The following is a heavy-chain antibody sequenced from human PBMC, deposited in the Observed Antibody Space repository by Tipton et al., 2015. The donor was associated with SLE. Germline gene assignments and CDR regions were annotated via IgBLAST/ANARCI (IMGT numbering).Heavy chain of an antibody. CDR3: ASPGSSAPGPYFQH. D-gene: IGHD6-25*01. CDR2: IYYSGST. Sequence: TLSLTCTVSGGSISSYYWSWIRQPPGKGLEWIGYIYYSGSTNYNPSLKSRVTISVDTSKNQFSLKLSSVTAADTAVYCCASPGSSAPGPYFQHWGQGTLVTVSS. V-gene: IGHV4-59*12. J-gene: IGHJ1*01. CDR1: GGSISSYY.